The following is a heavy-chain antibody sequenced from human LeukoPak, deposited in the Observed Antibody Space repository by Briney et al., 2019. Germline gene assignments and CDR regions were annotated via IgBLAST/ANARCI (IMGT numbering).Heavy chain of an antibody. J-gene: IGHJ4*02. CDR1: GYSIGSGYY. CDR3: ARLPSGSSTAFYFDY. Sequence: PSETLFLTCAVSGYSIGSGYYWGWIRQPPGKGLEWIGNIYHSGGTYYNPSLKSRVTISVDTSKNQFSLNLSYVTAADTAVYYCARLPSGSSTAFYFDYWGQGILVAVSS. CDR2: IYHSGGT. V-gene: IGHV4-38-2*01. D-gene: IGHD1-26*01.